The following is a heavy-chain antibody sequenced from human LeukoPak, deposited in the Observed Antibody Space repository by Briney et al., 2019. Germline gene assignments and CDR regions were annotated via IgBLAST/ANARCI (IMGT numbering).Heavy chain of an antibody. CDR2: IYYSGST. D-gene: IGHD3-10*01. V-gene: IGHV4-39*01. CDR3: ARHADSGFGELAFDY. J-gene: IGHJ4*02. Sequence: KTSETLPLTCSVSGGSISSSSYYWGWIRQPPGKGLEWIGSIYYSGSTYYNPSLKSRVTISVDTSKNQFSLKLSSVTAADTAVYYCARHADSGFGELAFDYWGQGTLVTVSS. CDR1: GGSISSSSYY.